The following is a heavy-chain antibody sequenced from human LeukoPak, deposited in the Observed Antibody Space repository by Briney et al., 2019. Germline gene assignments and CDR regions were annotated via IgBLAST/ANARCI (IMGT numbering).Heavy chain of an antibody. CDR3: ARNTYYYDGTYNWFDP. J-gene: IGHJ5*02. Sequence: ASVKVSCKASGYTFTTYDINWVRQATGQGLEWMGWMNPNSGNTGYAQKFQGRITITRNTSISTAYMELSSLTSEDTAVYYCARNTYYYDGTYNWFDPWGQGTLVTVSS. V-gene: IGHV1-8*01. CDR2: MNPNSGNT. CDR1: GYTFTTYD. D-gene: IGHD3-22*01.